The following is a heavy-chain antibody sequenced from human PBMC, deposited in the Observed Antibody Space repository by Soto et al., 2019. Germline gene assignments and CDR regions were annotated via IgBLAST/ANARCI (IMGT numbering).Heavy chain of an antibody. CDR2: IIPILGIA. CDR1: GGTFSSYT. J-gene: IGHJ2*01. CDR3: ARDSSVRGVIGYFDL. Sequence: QVQLVQSGAEVKKPGSSVKVSCKASGGTFSSYTISWVRQAPGQGLEWMGRIIPILGIANYAQKFQGRVTIPADKSTSTAYMELSSLRSEDTAVYYCARDSSVRGVIGYFDLWGRGTLVTVSS. V-gene: IGHV1-69*08. D-gene: IGHD3-10*01.